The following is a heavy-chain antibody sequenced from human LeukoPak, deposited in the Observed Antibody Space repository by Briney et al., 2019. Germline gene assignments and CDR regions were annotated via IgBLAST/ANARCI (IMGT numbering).Heavy chain of an antibody. CDR2: MNPKSGNT. CDR1: GYTFTSYG. D-gene: IGHD2-15*01. Sequence: GASVKVSCKASGYTFTSYGISWVRQAPGQGLEWMGWMNPKSGNTGHAQKFQGRVTITRDTSISTVYMELSSLRFEDTAVYFCARVDGSPDYWGQETLVTVSS. J-gene: IGHJ4*02. V-gene: IGHV1-8*03. CDR3: ARVDGSPDY.